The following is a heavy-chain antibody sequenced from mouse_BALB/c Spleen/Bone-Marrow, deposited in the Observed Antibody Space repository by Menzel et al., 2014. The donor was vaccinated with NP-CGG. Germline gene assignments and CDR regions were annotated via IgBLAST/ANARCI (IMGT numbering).Heavy chain of an antibody. Sequence: VKLVESGAELTKPGASVKMSCKASGYNFISYWMHWVKQRPGQGLEWIGYINPSTGYTEYNQKFKDKATLTADKSSSKAYMRLSSLTSEDSAVYYCARNYDYDGGYYAMDYWGQGTSVTVSS. CDR3: ARNYDYDGGYYAMDY. D-gene: IGHD2-4*01. CDR2: INPSTGYT. V-gene: IGHV1-7*01. J-gene: IGHJ4*01. CDR1: GYNFISYW.